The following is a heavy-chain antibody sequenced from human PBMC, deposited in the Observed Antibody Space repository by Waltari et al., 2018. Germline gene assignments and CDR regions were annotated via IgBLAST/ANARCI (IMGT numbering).Heavy chain of an antibody. CDR3: AAVAWHYSVRIDY. V-gene: IGHV4-38-2*01. CDR2: THHDGTH. Sequence: QVQLQESGPGLVKPSETLSLTCAVFGHSIRSEYFWGWIRQPPGKGLEWIGTTHHDGTHFYSPSLQKLITISLDTSNNQFSLRLRSMTAADTAVYYCAAVAWHYSVRIDYWGQGTLVTVSS. CDR1: GHSIRSEYF. J-gene: IGHJ4*02. D-gene: IGHD6-19*01.